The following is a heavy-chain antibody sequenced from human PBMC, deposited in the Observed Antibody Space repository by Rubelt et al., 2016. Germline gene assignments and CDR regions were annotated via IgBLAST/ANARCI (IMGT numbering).Heavy chain of an antibody. CDR3: ARVITMIVVVTDAVDI. J-gene: IGHJ3*02. V-gene: IGHV4-34*01. CDR2: INHSGST. CDR1: GGSFSGYY. D-gene: IGHD3-22*01. Sequence: QVQLQQWGAGLLKPSETLSLTCAVYGGSFSGYYWSWIRQPPGKGLEWIGEINHSGSTNYNPSIKIRVTISVDTAQNQFSLKLSSVTAADTAVYYCARVITMIVVVTDAVDIGGQGTMVTVSS.